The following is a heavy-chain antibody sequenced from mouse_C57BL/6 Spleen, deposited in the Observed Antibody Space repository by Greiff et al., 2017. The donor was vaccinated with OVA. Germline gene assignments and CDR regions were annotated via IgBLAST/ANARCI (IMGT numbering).Heavy chain of an antibody. CDR1: GYTFTSYG. D-gene: IGHD3-1*01. CDR2: IYPRSGNT. CDR3: ARSGGSYYFDY. Sequence: VKLVESGAELARPGASVKLSCKASGYTFTSYGISWVKQRTGQGLEWIGEIYPRSGNTYYNEKFKGKATLTADKSSSTAYMDLRSLTSEDSAVYFWARSGGSYYFDYWGQGTTLTVSS. J-gene: IGHJ2*01. V-gene: IGHV1-81*01.